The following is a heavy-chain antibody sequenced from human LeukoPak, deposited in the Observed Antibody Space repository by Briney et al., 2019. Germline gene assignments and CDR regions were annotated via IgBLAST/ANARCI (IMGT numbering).Heavy chain of an antibody. CDR2: IRYDGSKI. CDR3: ARGEFGDYYYFYMDV. J-gene: IGHJ6*03. Sequence: GGSLRLSCAASGFNFTTFGMHWVRQAPGKGLEWVAFIRYDGSKIYYGDSVKGRFTISRDDAKNSLFLQMNSLRAEDTATYYCARGEFGDYYYFYMDVWGKGTTVTVSS. CDR1: GFNFTTFG. V-gene: IGHV3-30*02. D-gene: IGHD2/OR15-2a*01.